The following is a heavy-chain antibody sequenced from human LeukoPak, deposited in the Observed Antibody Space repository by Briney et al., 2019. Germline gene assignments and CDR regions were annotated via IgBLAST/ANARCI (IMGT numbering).Heavy chain of an antibody. CDR3: AKLETYSYYYYGMDV. J-gene: IGHJ6*02. Sequence: SETLSLTCTVSGGSISSYYWSWIRQPPGKGLEWIGYIYYSGSTNYNPSLKSRVTISVDTSKNQFSLKLSSVTAADTAVHYCAKLETYSYYYYGMDVWGQGTTVTVSS. V-gene: IGHV4-59*08. D-gene: IGHD1-1*01. CDR2: IYYSGST. CDR1: GGSISSYY.